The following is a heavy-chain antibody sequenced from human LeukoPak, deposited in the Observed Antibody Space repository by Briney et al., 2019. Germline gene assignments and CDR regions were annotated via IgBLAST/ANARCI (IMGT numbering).Heavy chain of an antibody. CDR2: INPNTGGT. CDR3: ARDDPICSSTSCYGYYYYMDV. CDR1: GYTFTDYY. Sequence: ASVKVSCKASGYTFTDYYIHWVRQAPGQGLEWMGWINPNTGGTIYAQKFQGRVTMTRDTSITTVYMELSRLRSDDTAVYYCARDDPICSSTSCYGYYYYMDVWGKGTTVTISS. J-gene: IGHJ6*03. V-gene: IGHV1-2*02. D-gene: IGHD2-2*01.